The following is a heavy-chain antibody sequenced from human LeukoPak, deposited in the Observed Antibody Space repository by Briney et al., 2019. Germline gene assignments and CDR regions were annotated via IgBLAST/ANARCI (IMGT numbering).Heavy chain of an antibody. D-gene: IGHD1-1*01. CDR1: GGSISSGGYY. V-gene: IGHV4-30-2*01. Sequence: PSETLSLTCTVSGGSISSGGYYWSWIRQPPGKGLEWIGYIYHSGSTYYNPSLKSRVTISVDRSKNQFSLKLSSVTAADTAVYYCARDPVGPVQGDVWGKGTTVTVSS. CDR2: IYHSGST. CDR3: ARDPVGPVQGDV. J-gene: IGHJ6*04.